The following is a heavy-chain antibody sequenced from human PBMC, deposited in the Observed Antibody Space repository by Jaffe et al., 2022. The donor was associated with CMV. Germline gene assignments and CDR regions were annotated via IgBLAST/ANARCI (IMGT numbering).Heavy chain of an antibody. Sequence: EVQLVESGGGLVQPGGSLRLSCAASGFTFSSYAMSWVRQAPGKGLEWVSAISGSGGSTYYADSVKGRFTISRDNSKNTLYLQMNSLRAEDTAVYYCAKDVHVSGSYLKAFDYWGQGTLVTVSS. CDR1: GFTFSSYA. J-gene: IGHJ4*02. D-gene: IGHD1-26*01. CDR3: AKDVHVSGSYLKAFDY. CDR2: ISGSGGST. V-gene: IGHV3-23*04.